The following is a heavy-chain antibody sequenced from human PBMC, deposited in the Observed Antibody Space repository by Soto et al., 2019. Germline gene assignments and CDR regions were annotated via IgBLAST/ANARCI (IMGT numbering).Heavy chain of an antibody. Sequence: GGSLRLSCAASGFSISSYWMSWVRQAPGKGLEWVANIKEDGSQKWYVDSVKGRFTISRDNSKNTLYLQMGSLRAEDMAVYYCARSQWDFDWLSVYYFDYWGQGTLVTVSS. CDR2: IKEDGSQK. D-gene: IGHD3-9*01. CDR3: ARSQWDFDWLSVYYFDY. J-gene: IGHJ4*02. CDR1: GFSISSYW. V-gene: IGHV3-7*02.